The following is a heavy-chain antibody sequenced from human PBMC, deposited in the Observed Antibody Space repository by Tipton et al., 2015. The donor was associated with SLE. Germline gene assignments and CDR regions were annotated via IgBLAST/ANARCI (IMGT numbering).Heavy chain of an antibody. J-gene: IGHJ5*02. CDR2: IKEDGGEK. V-gene: IGHV3-7*01. CDR3: AGDDYASGIT. D-gene: IGHD3-10*01. CDR1: GFTFSNFW. Sequence: SLRLSCAASGFTFSNFWMNWVRQAPGKGLEWVANIKEDGGEKYYVASLKGRFTISRDNAKSSLYLQMNSLRVEDTAVYFCAGDDYASGITWGQGTLVTVSS.